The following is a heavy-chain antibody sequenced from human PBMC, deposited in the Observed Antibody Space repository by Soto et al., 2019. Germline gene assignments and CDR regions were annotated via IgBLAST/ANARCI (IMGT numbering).Heavy chain of an antibody. CDR2: IYYSGST. V-gene: IGHV4-59*01. Sequence: QVQLQESGPGLVKPSETLSLTCTVSGGSISSYYWSWIRQPPGKGLEWIGYIYYSGSTNYNPSLKSRVTISVDTSKNRFSLKLSSVTAADTAVYYGASTARSSGWYSGGFDYWGQGTLVTVSS. D-gene: IGHD6-19*01. CDR1: GGSISSYY. CDR3: ASTARSSGWYSGGFDY. J-gene: IGHJ4*02.